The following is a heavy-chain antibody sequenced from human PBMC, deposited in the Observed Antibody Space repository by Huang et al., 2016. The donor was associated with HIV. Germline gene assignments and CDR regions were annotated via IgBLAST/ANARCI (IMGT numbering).Heavy chain of an antibody. Sequence: QLQLQESGPGLVTPSQNLSLTSTVFGGSVSSRYYYWAWIRQTPGQGLAWIGSSHHVGTACYNCSLKCRGSMIVHKSKTQFSLEVTSATAADSAIYYCARQGGDCTSISCYLSWFDPWGQGTLVTVSS. CDR3: ARQGGDCTSISCYLSWFDP. CDR1: GGSVSSRYYY. J-gene: IGHJ5*02. V-gene: IGHV4-39*01. CDR2: SHHVGTA. D-gene: IGHD2-2*01.